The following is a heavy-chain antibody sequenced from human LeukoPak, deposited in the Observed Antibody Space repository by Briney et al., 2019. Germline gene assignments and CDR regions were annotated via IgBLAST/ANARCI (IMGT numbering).Heavy chain of an antibody. CDR3: ATPTSAYYYDSSGSDAFDI. V-gene: IGHV1-2*02. CDR2: INPNSGGT. D-gene: IGHD3-22*01. Sequence: ASVKVSCKASGYTFTGYYMHWVRQAPGQGLEWMGWINPNSGGTNYAQKFQGRVTMTRDTSISTAYMELSRLRSDDTAVYYCATPTSAYYYDSSGSDAFDIWGQGTMVTVSP. J-gene: IGHJ3*02. CDR1: GYTFTGYY.